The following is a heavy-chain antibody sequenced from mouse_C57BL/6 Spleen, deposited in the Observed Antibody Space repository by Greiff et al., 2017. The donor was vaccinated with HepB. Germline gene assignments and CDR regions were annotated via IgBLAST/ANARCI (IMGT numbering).Heavy chain of an antibody. CDR2: IHPNSGST. CDR3: ARRGAQATAMDY. J-gene: IGHJ4*01. Sequence: QVQLQQPGAELVKPGASVKLSCKASGYTFTSYWMHWVKQRPGQGLEWIGMIHPNSGSTNYNEKFKSKATLTVDKSSSTAYMQLSSLTSEDSAVYYCARRGAQATAMDYWGQGTSVTVSS. V-gene: IGHV1-64*01. CDR1: GYTFTSYW. D-gene: IGHD3-2*02.